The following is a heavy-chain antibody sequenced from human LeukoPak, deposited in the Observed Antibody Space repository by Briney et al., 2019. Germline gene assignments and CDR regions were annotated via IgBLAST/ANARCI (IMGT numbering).Heavy chain of an antibody. Sequence: PGGSLRLSCVVSGFIASSNYMSWVRQAPGKGLEWISLIYSGGTTHYADSVMGRFTISRDNSKTTLFLQMNSLNAEDTAVYYCATGGRSGVALEQWGQGTLVTVSS. J-gene: IGHJ4*02. D-gene: IGHD3-3*01. CDR3: ATGGRSGVALEQ. CDR2: IYSGGTT. CDR1: GFIASSNY. V-gene: IGHV3-53*01.